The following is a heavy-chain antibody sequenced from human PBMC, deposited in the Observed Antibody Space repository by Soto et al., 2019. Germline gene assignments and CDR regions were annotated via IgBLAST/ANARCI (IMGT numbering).Heavy chain of an antibody. CDR2: IYYSGST. D-gene: IGHD3-3*01. Sequence: PSETLSLTCTVSGGSISSSSYYWGWIRQPPGKGLEWIGSIYYSGSTYYNPSLKSRATISVDTSKNQFSLKLSSVTAADTAVYYCARFPFGVVPVWFDPWGQGTLVTVS. J-gene: IGHJ5*02. V-gene: IGHV4-39*01. CDR3: ARFPFGVVPVWFDP. CDR1: GGSISSSSYY.